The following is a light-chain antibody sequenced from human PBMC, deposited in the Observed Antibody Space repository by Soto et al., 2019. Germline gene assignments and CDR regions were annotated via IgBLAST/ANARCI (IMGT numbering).Light chain of an antibody. CDR2: AAS. J-gene: IGKJ4*01. CDR1: QGISSY. V-gene: IGKV1-9*01. CDR3: QQLNSYPLT. Sequence: DIQLTQSPSFLSASVGDRVTITCRASQGISSYLAWYQRKPGKAPKLLIYAASTLQSGVPSRFSGSGSGTEFTLTISSLQPEDFATYYCQQLNSYPLTFGGGTQ.